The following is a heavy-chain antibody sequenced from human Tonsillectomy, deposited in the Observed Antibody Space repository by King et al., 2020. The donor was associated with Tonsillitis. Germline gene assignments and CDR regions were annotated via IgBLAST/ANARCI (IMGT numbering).Heavy chain of an antibody. V-gene: IGHV4-30-4*01. D-gene: IGHD3-22*01. CDR2: IYYSGST. Sequence: VQLQESGPGLVKPSQTLSLTCTVSGGSISSGDYYWSWIRQPPGKGLEWIGYIYYSGSTYYNPSLKSRVTISVDTSKNQFSLKLSSVTAADTDVYYCARESYYYDSSGYLYYFDYWGQGTLVTVSS. CDR3: ARESYYYDSSGYLYYFDY. J-gene: IGHJ4*02. CDR1: GGSISSGDYY.